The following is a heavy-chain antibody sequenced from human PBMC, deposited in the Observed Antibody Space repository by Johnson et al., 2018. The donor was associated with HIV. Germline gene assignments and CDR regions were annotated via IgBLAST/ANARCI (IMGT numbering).Heavy chain of an antibody. CDR1: GFSFSAYA. Sequence: QVQLVESGGGVVQPGRSLRLSCAAAGFSFSAYAMHWVRQAPGKGLEWVAVISYDGRNKFYADSVKGRFTISRDNSKNTLFLQMNSLRVEDTAIYYCAGRSSAWYEDAFDIWGQGTMVTVSS. J-gene: IGHJ3*02. CDR3: AGRSSAWYEDAFDI. D-gene: IGHD6-19*01. CDR2: ISYDGRNK. V-gene: IGHV3-30*14.